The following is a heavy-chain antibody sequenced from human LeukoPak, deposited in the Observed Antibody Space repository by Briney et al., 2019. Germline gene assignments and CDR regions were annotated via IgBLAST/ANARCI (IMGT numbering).Heavy chain of an antibody. V-gene: IGHV3-30*02. CDR3: AKGGYYFDY. Sequence: GGSLRLSCAASGLTFNTFGMHWVRQAPGKGLEWVAFIRFDGSNRYYAESLKGRFTISRDNSKNTLYLQMNSLRAEDTAIYFCAKGGYYFDYWGQGALVIVSS. J-gene: IGHJ4*02. CDR1: GLTFNTFG. CDR2: IRFDGSNR.